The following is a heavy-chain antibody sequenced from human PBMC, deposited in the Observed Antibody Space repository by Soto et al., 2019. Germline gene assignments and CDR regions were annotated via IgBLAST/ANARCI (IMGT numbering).Heavy chain of an antibody. CDR2: ISGSGGST. CDR3: ARLGYYDSSGYYPFDS. Sequence: GGSLRLSCAASGFTFSSYAMSWVRQAPGKGLEWVSAISGSGGSTYYADSVKGRFTISRDNSKNTLYLQMNSLRAEDTAVYYCARLGYYDSSGYYPFDSWGQGPLVTVS. CDR1: GFTFSSYA. D-gene: IGHD3-22*01. J-gene: IGHJ4*02. V-gene: IGHV3-23*01.